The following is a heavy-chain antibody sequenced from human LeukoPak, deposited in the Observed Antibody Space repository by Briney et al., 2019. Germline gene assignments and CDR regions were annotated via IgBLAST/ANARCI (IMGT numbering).Heavy chain of an antibody. CDR1: GFTFSSFW. J-gene: IGHJ4*02. CDR2: IWYDGSNK. V-gene: IGHV3-33*08. CDR3: ARDPVGATGDPAYYFDY. D-gene: IGHD1-26*01. Sequence: GGSLRLFCAASGFTFSSFWMNWVRQAPGKGLEWVAVIWYDGSNKYYADSVKGRFTISRDNSKNTLYLQMNSLRAEDTAVYYCARDPVGATGDPAYYFDYWGQGTLVTVSS.